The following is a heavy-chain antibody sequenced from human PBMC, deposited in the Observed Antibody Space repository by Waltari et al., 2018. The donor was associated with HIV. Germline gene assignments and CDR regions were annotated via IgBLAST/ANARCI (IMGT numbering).Heavy chain of an antibody. D-gene: IGHD3-22*01. CDR3: AREGYYDSSGYYFDY. Sequence: QVQLVQSGAEVKKPGASVKVSCKASGYTFTGYYMHWVRQAPGQGLEWMGWINPNSGGTNYAQKFQGRVTMTRDTSISTAYMELSRLRSDDTAVYYCAREGYYDSSGYYFDYWGQGTLVTVSS. V-gene: IGHV1-2*02. CDR1: GYTFTGYY. CDR2: INPNSGGT. J-gene: IGHJ4*02.